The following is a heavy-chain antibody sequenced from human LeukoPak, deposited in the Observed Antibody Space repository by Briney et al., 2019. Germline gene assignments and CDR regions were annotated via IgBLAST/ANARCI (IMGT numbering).Heavy chain of an antibody. Sequence: SETLSLTCTVSGGSISIYYWNWIRQPAGKGLEWIGRIFTSGITNYDPSLKSRVTMSVDTSKNQFSLNLSSVTAADTAVYYCARESSGNYYNPLGYMDVWGKGTTVTVPS. CDR2: IFTSGIT. CDR1: GGSISIYY. V-gene: IGHV4-4*07. CDR3: ARESSGNYYNPLGYMDV. D-gene: IGHD3-10*01. J-gene: IGHJ6*03.